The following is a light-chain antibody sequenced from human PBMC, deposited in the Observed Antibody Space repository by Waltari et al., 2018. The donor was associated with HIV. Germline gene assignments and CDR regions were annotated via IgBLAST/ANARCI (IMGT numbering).Light chain of an antibody. V-gene: IGLV3-21*02. Sequence: YVLTQPPSVSVAPGQTARITCGGDNIAGRKVHWYQRRPGQAPALFVFDDSDRPSGIPERFSGSISGNTATLIISRVEDGDEADYYCQVWDESNEQVVFGGGTRLTVL. CDR2: DDS. J-gene: IGLJ2*01. CDR3: QVWDESNEQVV. CDR1: NIAGRK.